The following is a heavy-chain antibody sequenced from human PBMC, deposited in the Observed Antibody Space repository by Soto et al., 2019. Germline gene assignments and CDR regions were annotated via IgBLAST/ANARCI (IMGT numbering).Heavy chain of an antibody. D-gene: IGHD1-26*01. Sequence: SVKVTCKASGGTFSSYASSLLRHTPGQGLEWMGRIIPILGIANYAQKFQGRVTITADKSTSTAYMELSSLRSEDTAVYYCARGRYSGNSDAFDIWGQGTVVTVSS. V-gene: IGHV1-69*04. CDR2: IIPILGIA. J-gene: IGHJ3*02. CDR1: GGTFSSYA. CDR3: ARGRYSGNSDAFDI.